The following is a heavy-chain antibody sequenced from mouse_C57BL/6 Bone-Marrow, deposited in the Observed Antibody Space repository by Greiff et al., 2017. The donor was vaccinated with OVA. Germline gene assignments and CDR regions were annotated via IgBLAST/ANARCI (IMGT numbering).Heavy chain of an antibody. V-gene: IGHV1-72*01. Sequence: QVPVKQPGAELVKPVASVKLSCKASGYTFTSYWMHWVKQRPGRGLEWIGRFDPNSGGTKYNEKFQSKATLTVDKPSSTAYMQLSSLTSEDSAVYYCARSNYGSSWYFDVWGTGTTVTVSS. CDR2: FDPNSGGT. CDR3: ARSNYGSSWYFDV. J-gene: IGHJ1*03. D-gene: IGHD1-1*01. CDR1: GYTFTSYW.